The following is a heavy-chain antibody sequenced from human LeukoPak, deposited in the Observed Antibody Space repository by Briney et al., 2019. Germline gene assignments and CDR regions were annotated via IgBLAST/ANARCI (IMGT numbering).Heavy chain of an antibody. D-gene: IGHD6-6*01. V-gene: IGHV4-34*01. CDR2: INHSGST. CDR3: ARDRSRYYYGMDV. J-gene: IGHJ6*02. Sequence: PSETLSLTCAVYGGSFSGYYWSWIRQPPGKGLEWIGEINHSGSTNYNPSLKSRVTISVDTSKNQFSLKLSSVTAADTAVYYCARDRSRYYYGMDVWGQGTTVTVSS. CDR1: GGSFSGYY.